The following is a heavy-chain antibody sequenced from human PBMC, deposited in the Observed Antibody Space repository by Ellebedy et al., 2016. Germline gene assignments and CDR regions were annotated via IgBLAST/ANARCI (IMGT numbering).Heavy chain of an antibody. V-gene: IGHV3-23*01. CDR2: ISGSGGST. J-gene: IGHJ4*02. CDR3: AKDRVYYYDSSGHRGSDY. D-gene: IGHD3-22*01. CDR1: GFTFSSYA. Sequence: GESLKISXAASGFTFSSYAMSWVRQAPGKGLEWVSAISGSGGSTYYANSVKGRFTISRDNSKNTLYLQMNSLRAEDTAIYYCAKDRVYYYDSSGHRGSDYWGQGTLVTVSS.